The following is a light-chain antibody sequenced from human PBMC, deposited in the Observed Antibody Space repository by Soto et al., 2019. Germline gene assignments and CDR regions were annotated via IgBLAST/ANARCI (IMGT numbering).Light chain of an antibody. V-gene: IGKV1-39*01. Sequence: DIQMTQSPSSLSASVGDRVSITCRASQTINTYLNWYQQRPGKAPKLLISAASNLQRGVPSRFSGGGSGTDFTLTISSLRPEDFTNYFCQQRHSSPWTFGQGTKVDIK. CDR3: QQRHSSPWT. CDR1: QTINTY. CDR2: AAS. J-gene: IGKJ1*01.